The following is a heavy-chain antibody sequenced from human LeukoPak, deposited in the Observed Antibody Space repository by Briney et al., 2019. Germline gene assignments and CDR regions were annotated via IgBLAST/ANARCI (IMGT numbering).Heavy chain of an antibody. D-gene: IGHD3-3*01. J-gene: IGHJ3*02. V-gene: IGHV3-74*01. CDR2: INGDGSST. CDR3: ARDWSDDAFDI. Sequence: GGSLRLSCAASGFTFSNYWMHWVRQAPGKGLVWVSRINGDGSSTNYADSVKGRFTISRDNAKNTLYLQMNSLRAEDTAVYYCARDWSDDAFDIWGQGTMVTVSS. CDR1: GFTFSNYW.